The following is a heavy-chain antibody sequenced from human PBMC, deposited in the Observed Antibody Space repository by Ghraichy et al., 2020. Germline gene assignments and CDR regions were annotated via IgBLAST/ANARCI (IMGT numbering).Heavy chain of an antibody. J-gene: IGHJ6*02. Sequence: LSLTCSVSGGSINNDGYHWTWIRQHPGKGLEWIGHIYYSGTTYYNSSLKSRIVISLDTSRSQFSLRLTSVTAADTAVYYCARGRLVGMDVWGQGTSVTVSS. CDR2: IYYSGTT. CDR3: ARGRLVGMDV. CDR1: GGSINNDGYH. V-gene: IGHV4-31*03. D-gene: IGHD3-9*01.